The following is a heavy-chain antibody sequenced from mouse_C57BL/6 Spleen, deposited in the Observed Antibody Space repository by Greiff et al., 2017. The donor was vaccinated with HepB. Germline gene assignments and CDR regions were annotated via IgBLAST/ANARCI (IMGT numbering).Heavy chain of an antibody. D-gene: IGHD2-12*01. J-gene: IGHJ2*01. Sequence: VQLQQSGAELVKPGASVKLSCKASGYTFTSYWMHWVKQRPGQGLEWIGMIHPNSGSTNYNEKFKSKATLTVDKSSSTAYMQLSSLTSEDSAVYCCARILRRDYFDYWGQGTTLTVSS. V-gene: IGHV1-64*01. CDR2: IHPNSGST. CDR3: ARILRRDYFDY. CDR1: GYTFTSYW.